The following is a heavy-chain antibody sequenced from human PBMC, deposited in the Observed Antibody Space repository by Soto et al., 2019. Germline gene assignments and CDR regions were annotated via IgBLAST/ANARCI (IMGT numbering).Heavy chain of an antibody. CDR1: GNTFTGDS. CDR2: VKVGKSDT. CDR3: ASVLPHSNTCLEY. V-gene: IGHV1-3*01. J-gene: IGHJ4*02. D-gene: IGHD2-15*01. Sequence: ASVKVSCKASGNTFTGDSLHWLRQAPGQSLEWMGWVKVGKSDTKYSQKFQGRVTFTKDTSASTAYMELSSLRSEDTAIYYCASVLPHSNTCLEYWGQGTLVTVSS.